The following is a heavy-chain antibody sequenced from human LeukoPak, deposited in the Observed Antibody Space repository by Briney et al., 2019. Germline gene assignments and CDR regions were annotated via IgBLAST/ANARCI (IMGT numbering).Heavy chain of an antibody. CDR3: AGYCSGGSCYDDFDY. D-gene: IGHD2-15*01. Sequence: SETLSLTCAVYGGSFSGYYWSWIRQPPGKGLEWIGEINHSGSTNYNPSLKSRVTISVDTSKNQFSLKLSSVTAADTAVYYCAGYCSGGSCYDDFDYWGQGTLVTVSS. CDR1: GGSFSGYY. CDR2: INHSGST. J-gene: IGHJ4*02. V-gene: IGHV4-34*01.